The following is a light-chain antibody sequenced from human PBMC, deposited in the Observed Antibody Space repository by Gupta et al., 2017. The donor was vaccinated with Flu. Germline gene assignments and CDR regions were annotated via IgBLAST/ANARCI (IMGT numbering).Light chain of an antibody. J-gene: IGKJ5*01. CDR3: QHDSSTPPIT. Sequence: LVDRAPIDCKSSQCVSCNSNNNNYSAWYQQKPGQPPRLLIDGASSREAGVPDRFSGSGSGTDFTLTSSSLQAEDVAVYYCQHDSSTPPITFGQGTRLEIK. CDR1: QCVSCNSNNNNY. V-gene: IGKV4-1*01. CDR2: GAS.